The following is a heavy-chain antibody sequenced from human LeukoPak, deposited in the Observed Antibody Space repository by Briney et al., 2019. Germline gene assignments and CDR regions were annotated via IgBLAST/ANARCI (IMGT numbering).Heavy chain of an antibody. CDR3: AKDLRAIIAAAGTGLDY. Sequence: GGSLRLSCAASGFTFSSYSMNWVRQAPGKGLEWVSSISSSSSYIYYADSVKGRFTISRDNAKNSLYLQMNSLRAEDTALYYCAKDLRAIIAAAGTGLDYWGQGTLVTVSS. CDR2: ISSSSSYI. CDR1: GFTFSSYS. D-gene: IGHD6-13*01. V-gene: IGHV3-21*04. J-gene: IGHJ4*02.